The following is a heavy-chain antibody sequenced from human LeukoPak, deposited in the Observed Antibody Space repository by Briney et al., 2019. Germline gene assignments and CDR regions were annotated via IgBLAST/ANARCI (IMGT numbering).Heavy chain of an antibody. D-gene: IGHD6-19*01. CDR3: AKIGAVAGTYFQH. Sequence: SETLSLTCTVSGGSISSSSYYWGWIRQPPGKGLEWIGSIYYSGSTYYNPSLKSRVTISVDTPKNQFSLKLGSVTAADTAVYYCAKIGAVAGTYFQHWGQGTLVTVSS. V-gene: IGHV4-39*01. J-gene: IGHJ1*01. CDR1: GGSISSSSYY. CDR2: IYYSGST.